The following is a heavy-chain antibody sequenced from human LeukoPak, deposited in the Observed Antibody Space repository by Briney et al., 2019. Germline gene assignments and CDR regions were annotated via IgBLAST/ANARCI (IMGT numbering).Heavy chain of an antibody. CDR1: GFILSSYW. CDR2: INSDGSST. V-gene: IGHV3-74*01. Sequence: PGGSLRLSCAVSGFILSSYWMHWVRQAPGKGLVWVSRINSDGSSTSYADPVKGRFTISRDNAKNTLYLQMNSLRAEDTAVYYCARDVGDWNDDDYWGQGTLVTVSS. CDR3: ARDVGDWNDDDY. D-gene: IGHD1-1*01. J-gene: IGHJ4*02.